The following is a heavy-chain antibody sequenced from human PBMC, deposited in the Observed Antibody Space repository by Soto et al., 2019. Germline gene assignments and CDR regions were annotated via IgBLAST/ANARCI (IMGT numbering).Heavy chain of an antibody. D-gene: IGHD3-3*01. Sequence: QVQLVESGGDLVKRGGSLRLSCAASGYTFSDYYMSWIRQAPGKGLEWISYIDTSSTKIYYADSVKGRFTISRDNAKNSVYLEMNSLRDDDTAVYYCASHYDMWSGYLSPVDYWGQGTLVTVSS. CDR1: GYTFSDYY. CDR2: IDTSSTKI. CDR3: ASHYDMWSGYLSPVDY. V-gene: IGHV3-11*01. J-gene: IGHJ4*02.